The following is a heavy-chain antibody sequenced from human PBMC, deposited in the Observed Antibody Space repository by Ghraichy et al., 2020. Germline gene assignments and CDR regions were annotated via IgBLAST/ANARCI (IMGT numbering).Heavy chain of an antibody. D-gene: IGHD7-27*01. CDR3: ARTHYNWGRRLHWYFDL. CDR1: GGSFSGYY. CDR2: INHSGST. V-gene: IGHV4-34*01. J-gene: IGHJ2*01. Sequence: SQTLSLTCAVYGGSFSGYYWSWIRQPPGKGLEWIGEINHSGSTNYNPSLKSRVTISVDTSKNQFSLKLSSVTAADTAVYYCARTHYNWGRRLHWYFDLWGRGTLVTVSS.